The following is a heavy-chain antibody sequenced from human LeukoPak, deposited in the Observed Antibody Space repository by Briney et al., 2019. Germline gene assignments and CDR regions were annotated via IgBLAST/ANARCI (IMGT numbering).Heavy chain of an antibody. CDR3: ARPKGWSSSFLIPTNNWFDP. V-gene: IGHV1-69*01. CDR2: IIPIFGTT. CDR1: GGTFSSYV. D-gene: IGHD6-6*01. J-gene: IGHJ5*02. Sequence: GASVKVSCKAFGGTFSSYVINRVRQAAGQGLEWVGGIIPIFGTTNYAQKFQGRVTITADESTNTVYMEWSSLRSEDTAVYYCARPKGWSSSFLIPTNNWFDPWGQGTLVTVSS.